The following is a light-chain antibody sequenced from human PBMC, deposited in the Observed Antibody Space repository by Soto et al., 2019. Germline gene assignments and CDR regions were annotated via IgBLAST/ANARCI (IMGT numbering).Light chain of an antibody. CDR1: SNDVGGYKF. V-gene: IGLV2-14*01. CDR3: SSYTSSCTLV. J-gene: IGLJ1*01. Sequence: QSVLTQPASVSGSPGQSITISCTGTSNDVGGYKFVSWYQHHPGKAPKLMIYEVSNRPSGVSNRFSGSKSGYMASLTISGLQAEDAADYYCSSYTSSCTLVSGDGNKVT. CDR2: EVS.